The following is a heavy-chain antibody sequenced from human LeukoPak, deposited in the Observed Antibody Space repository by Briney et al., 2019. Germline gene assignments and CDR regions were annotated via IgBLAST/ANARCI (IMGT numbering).Heavy chain of an antibody. CDR3: ARDLSVAYYYYGMDV. Sequence: ASVKVSCKASGYTFTSYGISWVRQAPGQGLEWMGWISAYNGNTNYAQKLQGRVTMTTDTSTSTAYMELRSLRSDDTAVYYCARDLSVAYYYYGMDVWGQGTTVTVSS. CDR2: ISAYNGNT. D-gene: IGHD3-3*01. CDR1: GYTFTSYG. V-gene: IGHV1-18*01. J-gene: IGHJ6*02.